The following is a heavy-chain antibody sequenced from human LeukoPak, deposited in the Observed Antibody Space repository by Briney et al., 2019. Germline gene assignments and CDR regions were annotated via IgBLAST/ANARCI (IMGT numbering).Heavy chain of an antibody. CDR1: GFTFSSYG. CDR3: AKAQPMTTVTRGYYYYGMDV. V-gene: IGHV3-30*18. CDR2: ISYDGSNK. J-gene: IGHJ6*02. D-gene: IGHD4-17*01. Sequence: GGSLRLSCAASGFTFSSYGMHWVRQAPGKGLEWVAVISYDGSNKYYADSVKGRFIISRDNSKNTLYLQMNSLRAEDTAVYYCAKAQPMTTVTRGYYYYGMDVWGQGTTVTVSS.